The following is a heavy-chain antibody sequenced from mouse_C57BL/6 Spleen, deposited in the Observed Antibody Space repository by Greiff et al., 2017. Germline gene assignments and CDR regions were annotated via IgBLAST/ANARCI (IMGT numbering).Heavy chain of an antibody. D-gene: IGHD3-2*02. Sequence: QVQLKESGPELVKPGASVKISCKASGYAFSSSWMNWVKQRPGKGLEWIGRIYPGDGDTNYNGKFKGKATLTADKSSSTAYMQLSSLTSEDSAVYFCAREETAQGYWGQGTTLTVSS. CDR3: AREETAQGY. V-gene: IGHV1-82*01. CDR1: GYAFSSSW. J-gene: IGHJ2*01. CDR2: IYPGDGDT.